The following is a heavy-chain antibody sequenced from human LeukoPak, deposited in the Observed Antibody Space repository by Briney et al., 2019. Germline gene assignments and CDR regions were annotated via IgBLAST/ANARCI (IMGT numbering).Heavy chain of an antibody. CDR3: ARISIAARRANAFDI. CDR1: GGSISSGGYS. J-gene: IGHJ3*02. V-gene: IGHV4-30-2*01. D-gene: IGHD6-6*01. CDR2: IYHSGST. Sequence: SETLSLTCAVFGGSISSGGYSWSWIRQPPGKGLEWIGYIYHSGSTYYNPSLKSRVTISVDRSKNQFSLKLSSVTAADTAVYYCARISIAARRANAFDIWGQGTMATVSS.